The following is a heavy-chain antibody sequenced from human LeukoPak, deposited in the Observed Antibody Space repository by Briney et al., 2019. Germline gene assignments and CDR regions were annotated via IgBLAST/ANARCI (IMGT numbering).Heavy chain of an antibody. J-gene: IGHJ4*02. Sequence: PSETLSLTCTVSGGSISTYYWSWIRQPPGKGLEWIGNIYYTGNINYNPSLKSRVTILVDTSKNQFSLMLRSVTAADTAMYFCARTDWFDNCRYYPADYWGQGTLVTVSS. CDR1: GGSISTYY. CDR2: IYYTGNI. CDR3: ARTDWFDNCRYYPADY. D-gene: IGHD3-22*01. V-gene: IGHV4-59*08.